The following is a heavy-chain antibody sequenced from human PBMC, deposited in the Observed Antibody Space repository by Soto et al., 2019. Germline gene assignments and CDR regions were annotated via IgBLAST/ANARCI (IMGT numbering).Heavy chain of an antibody. D-gene: IGHD6-25*01. CDR3: ARHLAAGDS. CDR1: GYTFTSYY. CDR2: VNPTGGST. J-gene: IGHJ4*02. V-gene: IGHV1-46*03. Sequence: ASVKVSCKAAGYTFTSYYIHWVRQAPGQGLEWMAIVNPTGGSTNYAQKFQGRITVTFDTSTSTVFMELNSLRYEDTAVYYCARHLAAGDSWGQGTLVTVSS.